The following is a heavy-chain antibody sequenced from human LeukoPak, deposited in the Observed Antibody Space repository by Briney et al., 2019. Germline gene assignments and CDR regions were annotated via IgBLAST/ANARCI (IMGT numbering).Heavy chain of an antibody. CDR1: GGSISSGGYY. D-gene: IGHD2-15*01. Sequence: SETLSLTCTVSGGSISSGGYYWSWIRQHPGKGLEWIGYIYYSGSTYYNPSLKSRVTISVDTSKNQFSLKLSSVTAADTAVYYCARGMGLRNGYYCSGGSCYPKSFDYWGQGTLVTVSS. CDR2: IYYSGST. CDR3: ARGMGLRNGYYCSGGSCYPKSFDY. V-gene: IGHV4-31*03. J-gene: IGHJ4*02.